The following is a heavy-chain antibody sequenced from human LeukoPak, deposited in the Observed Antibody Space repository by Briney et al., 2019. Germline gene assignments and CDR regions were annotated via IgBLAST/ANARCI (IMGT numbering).Heavy chain of an antibody. CDR2: INAGNGNT. D-gene: IGHD6-19*01. CDR1: GYTFANYA. J-gene: IGHJ5*02. Sequence: ASVKVSCKASGYTFANYAIHWVRQAPGQRLEWMGWINAGNGNTKYSQKFQGRVTITRDTSASTAYMELSSLRSEDTAVYYCARLRGWYNWFDPWGQGTLVTVSS. CDR3: ARLRGWYNWFDP. V-gene: IGHV1-3*01.